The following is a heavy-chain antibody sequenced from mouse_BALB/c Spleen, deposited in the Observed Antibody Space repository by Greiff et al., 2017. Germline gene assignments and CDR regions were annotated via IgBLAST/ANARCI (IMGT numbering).Heavy chain of an antibody. D-gene: IGHD2-4*01. CDR2: ISDGGSYT. CDR1: GFTFSDYY. V-gene: IGHV5-4*02. CDR3: ARDGVYDYDRGFAY. Sequence: EVQLVESGGGLVKPGGSLKLSCAASGFTFSDYYMYWVRQTPEKRLEWVATISDGGSYTYYPDSVKGRFTISRDNAKNNLYLQMSSLKSEDTAMYYCARDGVYDYDRGFAYWGQGTLVTVSA. J-gene: IGHJ3*01.